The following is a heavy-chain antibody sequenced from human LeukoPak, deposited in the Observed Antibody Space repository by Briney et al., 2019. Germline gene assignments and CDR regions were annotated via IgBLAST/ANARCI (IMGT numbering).Heavy chain of an antibody. CDR2: ISYDGSNK. V-gene: IGHV3-30*18. CDR3: AKERGGFGDLAFDI. CDR1: GFTFSSYG. J-gene: IGHJ3*02. Sequence: GRSLRLSCAASGFTFSSYGMHWVRQAPGKGLEWVAVISYDGSNKYYADSVKGRFTISRDNSKNTLYLQMNSLRAEDTAVYYCAKERGGFGDLAFDIWGQGTMVTVSS. D-gene: IGHD3-10*01.